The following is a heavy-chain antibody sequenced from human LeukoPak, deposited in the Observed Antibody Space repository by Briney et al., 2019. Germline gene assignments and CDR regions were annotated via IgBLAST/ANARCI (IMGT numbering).Heavy chain of an antibody. CDR2: ISSGASAI. D-gene: IGHD1-26*01. CDR1: GYTPTGSA. V-gene: IGHV3-48*03. Sequence: TGGSLRLSCAEPGYTPTGSAMNSVRQAPGKGLEWVSYISSGASAIYYADSVEGRFTISRDNAQNSLYLQMNSLRDEDTAVYYCARVEDYGSSRCDYGRQGTGVTVSS. CDR3: ARVEDYGSSRCDY. J-gene: IGHJ4*02.